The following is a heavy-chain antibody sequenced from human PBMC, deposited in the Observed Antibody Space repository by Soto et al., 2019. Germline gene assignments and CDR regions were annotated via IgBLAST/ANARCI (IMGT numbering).Heavy chain of an antibody. V-gene: IGHV4-31*03. D-gene: IGHD1-1*01. J-gene: IGHJ4*02. CDR1: GGSISSGGYY. CDR3: ARAYNWNYSL. CDR2: IYYSGST. Sequence: SETLSLTCTVSGGSISSGGYYWSWIRQHPGKGLEWIGYIYYSGSTYYNPSLKSRVTISVDTSKNQFSLKLSSVTAADTAVYYCARAYNWNYSLWGQGTLVTVSS.